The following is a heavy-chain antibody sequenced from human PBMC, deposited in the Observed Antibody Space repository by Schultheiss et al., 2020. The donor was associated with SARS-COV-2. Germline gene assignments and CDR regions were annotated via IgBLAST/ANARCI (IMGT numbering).Heavy chain of an antibody. CDR3: ARDRGEYNWNDAQDY. J-gene: IGHJ4*02. V-gene: IGHV3-21*01. D-gene: IGHD1-20*01. CDR2: ISSSSSYI. CDR1: GFTFSSYW. Sequence: GGSLRLSCAASGFTFSSYWMSWVRQAPGKGLEWVSSISSSSSYIYYADSVKGRFTISRDNAKNSLYLQMNSLRAEDTAVYYCARDRGEYNWNDAQDYWGQGTLVTVSS.